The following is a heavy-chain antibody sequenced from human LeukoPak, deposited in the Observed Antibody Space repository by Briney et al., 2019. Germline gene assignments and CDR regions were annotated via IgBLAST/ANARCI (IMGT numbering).Heavy chain of an antibody. CDR1: GGSITSSY. D-gene: IGHD6-19*01. CDR2: IYYSGST. Sequence: SETLSLTCTVSGGSITSSYWWAWIRQPPGKGLEWIGYIYYSGSTNYNPSLKSRVTISVDKSKNQFSLKLNSVTAADTAVYYCARHCFSSGCLIDYWGQGTLVTVSS. V-gene: IGHV4-59*08. CDR3: ARHCFSSGCLIDY. J-gene: IGHJ4*02.